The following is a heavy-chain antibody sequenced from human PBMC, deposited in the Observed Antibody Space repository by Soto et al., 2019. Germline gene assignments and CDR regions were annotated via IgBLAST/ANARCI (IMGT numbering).Heavy chain of an antibody. CDR3: AREGGWYSSSSGSFAFDI. D-gene: IGHD6-6*01. CDR2: IYYSGST. V-gene: IGHV4-59*01. CDR1: GGSISSYY. Sequence: QVQLQESGPGLVKPSETLSLTCTVSGGSISSYYWSWIRQPPGKGLEWIGYIYYSGSTNYNPSLKSRVTISVDTSKNQFSLKLSSVTAADTAVYYCAREGGWYSSSSGSFAFDIWGQGTMVTVSS. J-gene: IGHJ3*02.